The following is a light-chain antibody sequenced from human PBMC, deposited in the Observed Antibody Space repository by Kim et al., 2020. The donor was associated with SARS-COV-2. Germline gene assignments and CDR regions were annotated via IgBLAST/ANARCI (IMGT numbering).Light chain of an antibody. CDR1: QSISSW. J-gene: IGKJ4*01. CDR3: QQYNSYPLT. CDR2: KAS. Sequence: ASVGDRFTSTCRARQSISSWLAWYQQKPGKAPKLLIYKASSLESGVPSRFSGSGSGTEFTLTISSLQPDDFATYYCQQYNSYPLTFGGGTKVDIK. V-gene: IGKV1-5*03.